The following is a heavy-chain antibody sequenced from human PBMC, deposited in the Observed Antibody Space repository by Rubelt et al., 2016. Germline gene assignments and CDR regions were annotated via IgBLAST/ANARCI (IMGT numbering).Heavy chain of an antibody. CDR1: GFTFSNYG. CDR3: AKPGALVREGYFDY. D-gene: IGHD3-10*01. CDR2: SFDGSNK. J-gene: IGHJ4*02. V-gene: IGHV3-30*18. Sequence: QVQLVESGGGVVQPGGSLRLSCTASGFTFSNYGVHWVRQALGKGLEWLAVSFDGSNKYYDSVKGRFTISRDNSRNTVYLQMSSLRPEDTAVYYCAKPGALVREGYFDYWGQGTLVTVSS.